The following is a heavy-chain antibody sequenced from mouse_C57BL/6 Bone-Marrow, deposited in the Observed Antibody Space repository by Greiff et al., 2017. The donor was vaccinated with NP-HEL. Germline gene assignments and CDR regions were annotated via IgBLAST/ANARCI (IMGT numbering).Heavy chain of an antibody. Sequence: VQLVESGPELVKPGASVKISCKASGYAFSSSWMNWVKQRPGKGLEWIGRIYPGDGDTNYNGKFKGKATLTADKSSSTAYMQLSSLTSEDSAVYFCALLRRYYAMDYWGQGTSVTVSS. V-gene: IGHV1-82*01. CDR3: ALLRRYYAMDY. D-gene: IGHD2-12*01. J-gene: IGHJ4*01. CDR2: IYPGDGDT. CDR1: GYAFSSSW.